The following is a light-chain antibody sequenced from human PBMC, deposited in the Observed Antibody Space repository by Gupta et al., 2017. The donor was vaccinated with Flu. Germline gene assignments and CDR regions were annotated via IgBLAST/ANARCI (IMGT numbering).Light chain of an antibody. J-gene: IGKJ1*01. CDR3: MQSRKTPPRT. CDR1: QSLLHSSGNYY. CDR2: FTA. V-gene: IGKV2-28*01. Sequence: TPGEPASMSCRASQSLLHSSGNYYLDWYVQKPGQAPQLLIYFTANRAAGVPDRLSGRGSGTDFTLRISRGEAEDVGVSYCMQSRKTPPRTFGKGTKM.